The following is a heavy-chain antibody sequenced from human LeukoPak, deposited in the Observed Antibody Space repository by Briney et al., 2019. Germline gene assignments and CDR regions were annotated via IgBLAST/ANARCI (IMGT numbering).Heavy chain of an antibody. Sequence: GGPLRLLCAASGLTYNKYAMTWVDQFTGKGVEGVSTMCCGGCEFYADSANGLFTISRDNAKNTLYLEMTSLRAEDTALYCCAKALCVEVPAASRWFDPWGQGTLVTVSA. CDR2: MCCGGCE. V-gene: IGHV3-23*01. CDR3: AKALCVEVPAASRWFDP. CDR1: GLTYNKYA. D-gene: IGHD2-2*01. J-gene: IGHJ5*02.